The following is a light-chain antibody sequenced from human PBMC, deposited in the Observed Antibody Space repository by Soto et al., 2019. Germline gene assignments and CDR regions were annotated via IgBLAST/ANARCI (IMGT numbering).Light chain of an antibody. CDR1: SSDVGDNNY. J-gene: IGLJ1*01. V-gene: IGLV2-14*01. Sequence: QSVLTQPASVSGSPGQSITISCTGTSSDVGDNNYVSWYQQHPGKAPKLMIYDVTHRPSGISNRFSGSKSGNTASLTSSGLQAEDEADYYCSSYTSSSTLYVFGTGTKVTVL. CDR3: SSYTSSSTLYV. CDR2: DVT.